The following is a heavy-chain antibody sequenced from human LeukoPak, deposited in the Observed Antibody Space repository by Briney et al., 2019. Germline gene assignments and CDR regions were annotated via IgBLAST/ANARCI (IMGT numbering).Heavy chain of an antibody. D-gene: IGHD2-21*02. CDR2: ISSSSSYI. CDR1: GFTFSSYS. CDR3: ARGVRGEHIVVVTAIPLRAVDC. Sequence: GGSLRLSCAASGFTFSSYSMSWVRQAPGKGLEWVSSISSSSSYIYYADSVKGRFTISRDNAKNSLYLQMNSLRAEDTAVYFCARGVRGEHIVVVTAIPLRAVDCWGQGTLVTVSS. J-gene: IGHJ4*02. V-gene: IGHV3-21*01.